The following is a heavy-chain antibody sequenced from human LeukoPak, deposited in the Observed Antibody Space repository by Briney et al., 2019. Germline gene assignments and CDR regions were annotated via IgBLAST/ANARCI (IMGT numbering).Heavy chain of an antibody. CDR1: GFTFSSYA. Sequence: GESLRLSCAASGFTFSSYAMSWVRQAPGKGLEWVSAISGSGGRTYYADSVKGRFTISRDNSKNMLYLQMNSLRAEDTAIYHCTKDRGDYGDYVHYWGQGTLVTVSS. D-gene: IGHD4-17*01. CDR2: ISGSGGRT. V-gene: IGHV3-23*01. J-gene: IGHJ4*02. CDR3: TKDRGDYGDYVHY.